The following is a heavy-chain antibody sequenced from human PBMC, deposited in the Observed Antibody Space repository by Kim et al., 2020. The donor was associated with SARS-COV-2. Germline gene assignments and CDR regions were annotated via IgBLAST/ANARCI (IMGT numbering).Heavy chain of an antibody. V-gene: IGHV3-23*01. CDR3: ARVRGYWSGGSCYVDY. Sequence: GGSLRLSCAASGFTFSSYAMSWVRQAPGEGLEWVSAISGSGGSTYYADSVKGRFTISRDNSKNTLYRQMNSLRAEDTAVYYCARVRGYWSGGSCYVDYWGQGTLVTVSS. CDR1: GFTFSSYA. J-gene: IGHJ4*02. D-gene: IGHD2-15*01. CDR2: ISGSGGST.